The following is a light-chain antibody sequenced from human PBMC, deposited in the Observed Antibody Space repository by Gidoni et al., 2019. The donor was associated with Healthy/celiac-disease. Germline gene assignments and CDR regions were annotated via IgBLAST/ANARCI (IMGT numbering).Light chain of an antibody. V-gene: IGKV3-20*01. CDR3: QQYGSSPRT. Sequence: EIVLTQSPGTLSLSPGERATPSCRASQSVSSSYLAWYQQKPGQAPRLLIYGASSRATGIPDRFSGSGSGTDFTLTISRLKPEDFAVYYCQQYGSSPRTFGQGTKLEIK. CDR2: GAS. J-gene: IGKJ2*01. CDR1: QSVSSSY.